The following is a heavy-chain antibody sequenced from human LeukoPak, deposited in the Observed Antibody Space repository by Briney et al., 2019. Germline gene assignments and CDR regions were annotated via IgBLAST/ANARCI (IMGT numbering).Heavy chain of an antibody. CDR2: ISCDGSNK. CDR1: GFTFSSYA. D-gene: IGHD5-18*01. Sequence: GGSLRLSCAASGFTFSSYAMHWVRQAPGKGLEWVAVISCDGSNKYYADSVKSRFTISRDNSKNTLYLQMNSLRAEDTAVYYCVRDTARGVRDYWGQGTLVTVSS. V-gene: IGHV3-30-3*01. J-gene: IGHJ4*02. CDR3: VRDTARGVRDY.